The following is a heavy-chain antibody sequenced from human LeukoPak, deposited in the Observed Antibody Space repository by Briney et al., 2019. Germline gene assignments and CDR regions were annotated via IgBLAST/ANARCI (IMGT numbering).Heavy chain of an antibody. CDR1: GFTFSSYA. D-gene: IGHD5-12*01. CDR3: ARGIGYSGFEGVIDY. J-gene: IGHJ4*02. Sequence: PGGSLRLSCAASGFTFSSYAMHWVRQAPGKGLEWVAVISYDGSNKYYADSVKGRFTISRDNSKNTLYLQMNSLRAEDTAVYYCARGIGYSGFEGVIDYWGQGTLVTVSS. CDR2: ISYDGSNK. V-gene: IGHV3-30-3*01.